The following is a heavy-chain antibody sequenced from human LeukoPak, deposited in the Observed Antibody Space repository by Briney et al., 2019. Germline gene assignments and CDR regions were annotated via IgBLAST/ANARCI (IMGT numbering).Heavy chain of an antibody. D-gene: IGHD2-2*01. CDR2: FFLKGST. V-gene: IGHV4-38-2*02. CDR1: GYSITSAYY. Sequence: SETLSLTCTVSGYSITSAYYWGWIRQPPGKGLEWIGSFFLKGSTYYNPSLKSRVTISVDTSKNQFSLTLSSVTAADTAVYYCARVARCTSCFDVDYWGQGTLVTVPS. CDR3: ARVARCTSCFDVDY. J-gene: IGHJ4*02.